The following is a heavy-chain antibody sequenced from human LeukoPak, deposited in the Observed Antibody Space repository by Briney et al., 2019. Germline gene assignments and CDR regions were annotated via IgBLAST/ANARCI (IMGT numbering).Heavy chain of an antibody. Sequence: GGSLRLSCAASGFTFSSYTMTWVRQAPGKGLEWVSSISGAGGTTYYADSVKGRFTVSRDNSKYTLYLQMNSLRAEDTAVYYCVKDLRYSSSCRGQGILVTVSS. D-gene: IGHD6-19*01. V-gene: IGHV3-23*01. CDR3: VKDLRYSSSC. CDR2: ISGAGGTT. J-gene: IGHJ4*02. CDR1: GFTFSSYT.